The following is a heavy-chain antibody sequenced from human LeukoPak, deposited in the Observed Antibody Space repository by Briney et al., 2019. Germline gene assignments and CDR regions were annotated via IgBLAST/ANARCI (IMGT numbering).Heavy chain of an antibody. CDR1: GYTFTSYG. Sequence: VASVKVSCKASGYTFTSYGISWVRQAPGQGLEWMGWISAYNGNTNYAQKLQGRVTMTTDTSTSTAYMELRSLRSDDTAVYYCVLEDYYDSSGLDYWGQGTLVTVSS. CDR2: ISAYNGNT. V-gene: IGHV1-18*01. CDR3: VLEDYYDSSGLDY. J-gene: IGHJ4*02. D-gene: IGHD3-22*01.